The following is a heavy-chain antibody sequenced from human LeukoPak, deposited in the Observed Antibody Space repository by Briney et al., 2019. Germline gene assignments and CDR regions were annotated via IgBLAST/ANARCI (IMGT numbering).Heavy chain of an antibody. V-gene: IGHV1-69*05. Sequence: SVKVSCKASGGTFSSYAISWVRQAPGQGLEWMGGIIPIFGTANYAQKFQGRVTITTDESTSTAYMELSSLRSDDTAMYYCATYPGPTIQGSFDYWGQGTLVTVSS. CDR1: GGTFSSYA. CDR2: IIPIFGTA. J-gene: IGHJ4*02. CDR3: ATYPGPTIQGSFDY. D-gene: IGHD5-18*01.